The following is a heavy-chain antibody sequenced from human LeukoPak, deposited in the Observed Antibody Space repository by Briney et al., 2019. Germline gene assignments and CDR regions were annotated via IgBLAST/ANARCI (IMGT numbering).Heavy chain of an antibody. D-gene: IGHD2-8*02. CDR3: ARLRITGGHYYQHGLDV. CDR1: GGSISSYY. Sequence: SETLSLTCTLSGGSISSYYWSWIRQPPGKGLEWIGYIYNSGSINYNPSLKSRVTTSVDTSKKQFSLKLSSVTAADTAVYYCARLRITGGHYYQHGLDVWGQGTTVTVSS. CDR2: IYNSGSI. J-gene: IGHJ6*02. V-gene: IGHV4-59*08.